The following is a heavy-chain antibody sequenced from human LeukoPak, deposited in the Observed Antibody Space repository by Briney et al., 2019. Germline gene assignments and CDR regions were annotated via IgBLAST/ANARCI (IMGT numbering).Heavy chain of an antibody. CDR1: GGSINSHY. CDR2: IFNTGNT. J-gene: IGHJ4*02. V-gene: IGHV4-59*11. Sequence: SETLSLTCSVSGGSINSHYWSWIRQPPGKRLEWIGYIFNTGNTNYNPSLASRVTMSVDTSRAQFFLRLSPVTAADTAIYYCASRPADTTWYGVFDYWSRGTLVNVSS. D-gene: IGHD3-10*01. CDR3: ASRPADTTWYGVFDY.